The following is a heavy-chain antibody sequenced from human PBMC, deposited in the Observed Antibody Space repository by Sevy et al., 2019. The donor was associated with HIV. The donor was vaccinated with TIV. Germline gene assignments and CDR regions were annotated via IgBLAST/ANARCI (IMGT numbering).Heavy chain of an antibody. J-gene: IGHJ6*02. CDR2: ISSSSSYI. CDR3: AREGIAAEYGMDV. V-gene: IGHV3-21*01. Sequence: GGSLKLSCAASGFTFSSYSMNWVRQAPGKGLEWVSSISSSSSYIYYADSVKGRFTISRDNAKNSLYLQMNSLRAEDTAVYYCAREGIAAEYGMDVWGQGTTVTVSS. D-gene: IGHD6-13*01. CDR1: GFTFSSYS.